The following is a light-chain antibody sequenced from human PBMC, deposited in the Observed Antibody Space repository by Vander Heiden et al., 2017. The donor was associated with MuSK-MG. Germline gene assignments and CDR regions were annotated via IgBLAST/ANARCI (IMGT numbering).Light chain of an antibody. CDR2: GAS. J-gene: IGKJ1*01. CDR1: QSVSRSY. V-gene: IGKV3-20*01. Sequence: EIVLTQSPGTLSLSPGERATLSCRASQSVSRSYLAWYQQKPGQAPRLLIYGASSRATGIPDRFSGSGSGTDFTLTISRLEPEDFAVYYCQEYGSSRTFGQGTKVEIQ. CDR3: QEYGSSRT.